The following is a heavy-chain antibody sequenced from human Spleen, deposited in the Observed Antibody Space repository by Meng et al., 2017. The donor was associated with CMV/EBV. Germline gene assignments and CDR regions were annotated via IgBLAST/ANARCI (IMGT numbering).Heavy chain of an antibody. Sequence: KVSCQASGYTFCTSGINWVRQAPGQGLEWMGWISVDDGNTNYAQNFQGRVTMTTNISTDTAYMELTSLRSDDTAVYYCARDRQGSTWGQGTLVTVSS. D-gene: IGHD3-10*01. CDR1: GYTFCTSG. V-gene: IGHV1-18*01. J-gene: IGHJ4*02. CDR2: ISVDDGNT. CDR3: ARDRQGST.